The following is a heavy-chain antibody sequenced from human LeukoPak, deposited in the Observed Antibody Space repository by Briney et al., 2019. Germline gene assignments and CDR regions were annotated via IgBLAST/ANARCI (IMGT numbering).Heavy chain of an antibody. CDR3: AKGKAYNNLDWFDP. Sequence: GGSLRLSCAASGFTFSSYSMNWVRQAPGKGLEWVSYISGSSTKTNYADSVKGRFTISRDNAKNSLYLQMNSLRDVDTAVYYCAKGKAYNNLDWFDPWGQGTLVTVSS. D-gene: IGHD4-11*01. CDR1: GFTFSSYS. CDR2: ISGSSTKT. J-gene: IGHJ5*02. V-gene: IGHV3-48*02.